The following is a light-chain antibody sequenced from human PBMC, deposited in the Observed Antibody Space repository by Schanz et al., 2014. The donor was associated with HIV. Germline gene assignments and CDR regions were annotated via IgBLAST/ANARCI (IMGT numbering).Light chain of an antibody. J-gene: IGLJ1*01. CDR3: SSYTTTSALFV. V-gene: IGLV2-14*03. CDR1: SSDIGTYNS. Sequence: QSVLTQPASVSGSPGQSITFSCTGTSSDIGTYNSVSWYQQHPGKAPQLIIYDVSHRPSGISDRFSGSKSDNSASLTISGXXPEDEADYYCSSYTTTSALFVFGSGTKLTVL. CDR2: DVS.